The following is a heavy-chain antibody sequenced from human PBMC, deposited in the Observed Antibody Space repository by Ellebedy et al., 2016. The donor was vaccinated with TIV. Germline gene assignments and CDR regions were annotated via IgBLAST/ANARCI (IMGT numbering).Heavy chain of an antibody. Sequence: PSETLSLTCAVYGGSFSGYYWSWIRQPPGKGLEWIGEINHSGSTNYNSSLKSRVTISVDTSKNQFSLKLSSVTAADTAVYYCARGLYYYGSGSYYNGGGYYYYYYGMDVWGQGTTVTVSS. J-gene: IGHJ6*02. CDR3: ARGLYYYGSGSYYNGGGYYYYYYGMDV. V-gene: IGHV4-34*01. CDR2: INHSGST. D-gene: IGHD3-10*01. CDR1: GGSFSGYY.